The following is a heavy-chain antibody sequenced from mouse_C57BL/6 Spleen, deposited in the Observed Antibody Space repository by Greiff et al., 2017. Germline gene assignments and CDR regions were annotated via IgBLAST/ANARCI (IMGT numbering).Heavy chain of an antibody. V-gene: IGHV1-52*01. CDR2: IDPSDSET. CDR3: ARTWDGRYYFDY. J-gene: IGHJ2*01. Sequence: QVQLKQPGAELVRPGSSVKLSCKASGYTFTSYWMHWVKQRPIQGLEWIGNIDPSDSETHYNQKFKDKATLTVDKSSSTAYMQLSSLTSEDSAVYYCARTWDGRYYFDYWGQGTTLTVSS. CDR1: GYTFTSYW. D-gene: IGHD4-1*01.